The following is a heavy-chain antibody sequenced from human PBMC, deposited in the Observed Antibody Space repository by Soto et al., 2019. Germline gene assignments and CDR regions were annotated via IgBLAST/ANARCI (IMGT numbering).Heavy chain of an antibody. CDR3: ARDLDGAWSYFTDY. CDR2: TSTFNGEA. Sequence: ASVKVSCKASGYSFTSTGISWVRQAPGQGPEWMGWTSTFNGEAKYAQKLQGRVTMTTDTSTTTAYMELRRLTSDDTAVYYCARDLDGAWSYFTDYWGQGTLVTVSS. J-gene: IGHJ4*02. CDR1: GYSFTSTG. D-gene: IGHD3-10*01. V-gene: IGHV1-18*01.